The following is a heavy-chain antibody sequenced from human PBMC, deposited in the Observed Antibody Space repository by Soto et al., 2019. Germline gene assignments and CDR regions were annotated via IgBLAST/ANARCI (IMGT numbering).Heavy chain of an antibody. CDR2: ISSSSSYI. D-gene: IGHD3-22*01. V-gene: IGHV3-21*01. J-gene: IGHJ4*02. Sequence: GGSLRLSCAASGFTFSSYSMNWVRQAPGKGLEWVSSISSSSSYIYYADSVKGRFTISRDNSKNTLYLQMNSLRAEDTAVYYCAKDHYYDSSGYYGPFDYWGQGTLVTVSS. CDR3: AKDHYYDSSGYYGPFDY. CDR1: GFTFSSYS.